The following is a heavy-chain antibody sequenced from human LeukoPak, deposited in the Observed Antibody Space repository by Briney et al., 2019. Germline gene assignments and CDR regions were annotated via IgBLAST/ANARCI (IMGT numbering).Heavy chain of an antibody. V-gene: IGHV4-34*01. CDR1: GGSFSGYY. CDR3: ARVYLGYYDSSGYYGHPNWYFDL. J-gene: IGHJ2*01. D-gene: IGHD3-22*01. CDR2: INHSGST. Sequence: SETLSLTCAVYGGSFSGYYWSWIRQPPGKGLEWVGEINHSGSTNYNPSLKSRVTISVDTSKNQFSLKLSSVTAADTAVYYCARVYLGYYDSSGYYGHPNWYFDLWGRGTLVTVSS.